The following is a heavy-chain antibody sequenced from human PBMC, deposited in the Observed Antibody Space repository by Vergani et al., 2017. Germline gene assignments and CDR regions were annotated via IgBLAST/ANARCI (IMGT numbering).Heavy chain of an antibody. CDR2: FDPEDGET. CDR3: ATGFGVLWPFDY. D-gene: IGHD3-10*01. V-gene: IGHV1-24*01. J-gene: IGHJ4*02. Sequence: VSCKVSGYTLTELSMHWVRQAPGQGLEWMGGFDPEDGETIYAQKFQGRVTMPEDTSTDTAYMELSSLSSEDTAVYYCATGFGVLWPFDYWGQGTLVTVSS. CDR1: GYTLTELS.